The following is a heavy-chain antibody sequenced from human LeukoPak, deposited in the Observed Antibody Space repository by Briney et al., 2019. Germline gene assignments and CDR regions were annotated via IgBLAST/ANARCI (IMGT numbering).Heavy chain of an antibody. CDR2: IHYSGTT. D-gene: IGHD1-26*01. CDR1: GGSVSSGNYY. J-gene: IGHJ5*02. Sequence: SETLSLTCTVSGGSVSSGNYYWNWIRQPPGKGLEWVGYIHYSGTTNCNPSLKSRLTISVDTSKNQVSLKLSSVSAADTAVYYCTRDRGTWPGSWLDPWGQGTLVTVSS. CDR3: TRDRGTWPGSWLDP. V-gene: IGHV4-61*01.